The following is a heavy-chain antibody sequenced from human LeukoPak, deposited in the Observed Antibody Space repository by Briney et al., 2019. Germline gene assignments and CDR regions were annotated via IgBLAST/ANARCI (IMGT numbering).Heavy chain of an antibody. J-gene: IGHJ3*02. Sequence: PSETLSLTCAVYGGSFSGYYWSWIRQPPGKGLEWIGEINHSGSTNYNPSLKSRVTISVDTSKNQFSLKLSSVTAADTAVYYCARYLALYYYGSSGNAFDIWGQGTMVTVSS. CDR1: GGSFSGYY. CDR2: INHSGST. CDR3: ARYLALYYYGSSGNAFDI. D-gene: IGHD3-22*01. V-gene: IGHV4-34*01.